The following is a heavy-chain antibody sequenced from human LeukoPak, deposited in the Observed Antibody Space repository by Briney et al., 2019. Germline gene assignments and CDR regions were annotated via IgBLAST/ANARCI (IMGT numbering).Heavy chain of an antibody. Sequence: SETLSLTCAVYGGSFSGYYWSWIRQPPGKGLEWIGEIDHSGSTNYNPSLKSRVTISLDTSKNQFSLNLSSVTAADTAVYYCAREELTGYSGYDSGFGYWGQGTLVTVSS. J-gene: IGHJ4*02. V-gene: IGHV4-34*01. CDR2: IDHSGST. D-gene: IGHD5-12*01. CDR1: GGSFSGYY. CDR3: AREELTGYSGYDSGFGY.